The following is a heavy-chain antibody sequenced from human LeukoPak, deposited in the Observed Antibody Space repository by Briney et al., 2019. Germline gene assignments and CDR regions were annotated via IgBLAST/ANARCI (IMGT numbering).Heavy chain of an antibody. CDR2: IYYSGST. CDR1: GGSISSYY. J-gene: IGHJ4*02. D-gene: IGHD2-15*01. CDR3: ARADEVVAATL. V-gene: IGHV4-59*08. Sequence: SETLSLTCTVSGGSISSYYWSWIRQPPGKGLEWIGYIYYSGSTYYNPSLKSRVTISVDTSKNQFSLKLSSVTAADTAVYYCARADEVVAATLWGQGTLVTVSS.